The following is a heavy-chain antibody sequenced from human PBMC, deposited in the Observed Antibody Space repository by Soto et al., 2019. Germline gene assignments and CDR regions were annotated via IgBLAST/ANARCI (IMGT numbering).Heavy chain of an antibody. CDR1: GGSISTYY. CDR2: VYYSGTT. V-gene: IGHV4-59*01. Sequence: SETLSLTCTVSGGSISTYYWSWIRQPPGKGLEWIGYVYYSGTTNYNPSLKSRVTISVDTSKNQFSLKLSSVTAADTAVYYCARYSGTLQFDYWGQGTLVTVS. J-gene: IGHJ4*02. CDR3: ARYSGTLQFDY. D-gene: IGHD1-26*01.